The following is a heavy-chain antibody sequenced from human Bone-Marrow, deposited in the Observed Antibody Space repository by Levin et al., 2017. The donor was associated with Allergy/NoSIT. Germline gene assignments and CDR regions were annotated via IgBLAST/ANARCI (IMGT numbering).Heavy chain of an antibody. CDR3: ARDRGAYDSDY. CDR2: IDGAGSTI. CDR1: GFTFSDYY. J-gene: IGHJ4*02. V-gene: IGHV3-11*01. Sequence: SCAASGFTFSDYYMAWIRQAPGQGLEWLSYIDGAGSTINYAGSVRGRFTIYRDNAKNTLYLQMKSLKVEDTAIYYCARDRGAYDSDYWGQGTLVTVSS. D-gene: IGHD5-12*01.